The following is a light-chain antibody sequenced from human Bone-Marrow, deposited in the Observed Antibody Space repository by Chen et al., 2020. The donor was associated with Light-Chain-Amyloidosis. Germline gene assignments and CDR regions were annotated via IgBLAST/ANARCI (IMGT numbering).Light chain of an antibody. V-gene: IGLV3-21*02. CDR2: DDS. CDR3: QVWDRSSDRPV. CDR1: NIGSTS. J-gene: IGLJ3*02. Sequence: SYVLTQPSSVSVAPGQTATIACGGNNIGSTSVHWYQQTPGQAPLLVVYDDSDRPSGIPERLSGSNSGNTATKTIRRVEAGDEADYYCQVWDRSSDRPVFGGGTKLTVL.